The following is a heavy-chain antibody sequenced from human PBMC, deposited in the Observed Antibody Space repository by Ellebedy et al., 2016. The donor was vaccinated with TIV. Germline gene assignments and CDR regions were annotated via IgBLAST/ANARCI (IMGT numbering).Heavy chain of an antibody. CDR3: AAPQVSYDFWSGYS. Sequence: GESLKISCAGSGFTFSFYWMSWVRQAPGKGPEWVANINKDGSEKFYVDSVKGRFTISRDNSKNTLYLQMNSLRVEDTAVYYCAAPQVSYDFWSGYSWGQGSLVTVSS. CDR1: GFTFSFYW. V-gene: IGHV3-7*01. J-gene: IGHJ4*02. D-gene: IGHD3-3*01. CDR2: INKDGSEK.